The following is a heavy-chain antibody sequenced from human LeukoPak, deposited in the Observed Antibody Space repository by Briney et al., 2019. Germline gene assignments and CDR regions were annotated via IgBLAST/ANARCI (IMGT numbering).Heavy chain of an antibody. CDR1: GGTFSSYA. CDR2: IIPIFGTA. CDR3: ARVGYSGSAYYYYMDV. Sequence: PAASVKVSCKASGGTFSSYAISWVRQAPGQGLEWMGRIIPIFGTANYAQKFQGRVTITTDESTSTAYMELSSLRSEDTAVYYCARVGYSGSAYYYYMDVWGKGTTVTVSS. D-gene: IGHD1-26*01. J-gene: IGHJ6*03. V-gene: IGHV1-69*05.